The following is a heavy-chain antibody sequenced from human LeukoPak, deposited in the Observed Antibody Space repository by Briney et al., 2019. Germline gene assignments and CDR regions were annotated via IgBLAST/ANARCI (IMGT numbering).Heavy chain of an antibody. CDR1: GFTFSSYA. D-gene: IGHD4-17*01. J-gene: IGHJ4*02. Sequence: GGSLRLSCAASGFTFSSYAMSWVRQAPGRGLEWVSAISGSGGSTYYADSVKGRFTISRDNSKNTLYLQMNSLRAEDTAVYYCAKLNLVTVKYYFDYWGQGTLVTVSS. CDR3: AKLNLVTVKYYFDY. CDR2: ISGSGGST. V-gene: IGHV3-23*01.